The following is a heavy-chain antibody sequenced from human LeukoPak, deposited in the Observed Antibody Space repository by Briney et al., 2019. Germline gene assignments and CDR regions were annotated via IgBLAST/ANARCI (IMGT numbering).Heavy chain of an antibody. CDR2: IIPILGIA. CDR3: ARDSKWFRGYCSSTSCLGDAFDI. CDR1: GGTFSSYA. D-gene: IGHD2-2*01. J-gene: IGHJ3*02. V-gene: IGHV1-69*04. Sequence: GASVKVSCKASGGTFSSYAISWVRQAPGQGLEWMGRIIPILGIANYAQKFQGRVTITTDESTSTAYMELSSLRSEDTAVYYCARDSKWFRGYCSSTSCLGDAFDIWGQGTMVTVSS.